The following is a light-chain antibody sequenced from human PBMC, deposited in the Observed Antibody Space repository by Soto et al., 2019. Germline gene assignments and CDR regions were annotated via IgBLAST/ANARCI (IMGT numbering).Light chain of an antibody. CDR2: EGS. CDR1: SSDVGSYNL. Sequence: QSVLTQPASVSGSAGQSITISCTGTSSDVGSYNLVSWYQQHPGKAPKLMIYEGSKRPSGVSNRFSGSKSGNTASLTISGLQAEDEADYYCCSYAGSSVFGTGTKVTVL. V-gene: IGLV2-23*01. CDR3: CSYAGSSV. J-gene: IGLJ1*01.